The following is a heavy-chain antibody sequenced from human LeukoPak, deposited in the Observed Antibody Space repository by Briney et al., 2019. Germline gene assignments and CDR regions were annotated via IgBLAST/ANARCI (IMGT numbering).Heavy chain of an antibody. J-gene: IGHJ4*02. V-gene: IGHV4-39*07. CDR2: IYYSGST. CDR3: ARDEVSSWYY. Sequence: SETLSLTCTVSGGSISSSSYYWGWIRQPPGKGLEWIGSIYYSGSTYYNPSLKSRVTISVDTSKNQFSLKLSSVTAADTAVYYCARDEVSSWYYWGQGTLVTVSS. CDR1: GGSISSSSYY. D-gene: IGHD6-13*01.